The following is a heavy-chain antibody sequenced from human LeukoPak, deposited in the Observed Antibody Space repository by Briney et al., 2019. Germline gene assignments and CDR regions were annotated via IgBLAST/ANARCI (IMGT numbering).Heavy chain of an antibody. V-gene: IGHV1-18*01. CDR2: ISAYNGNT. CDR1: GYTFTSYG. Sequence: GASVKVSCKASGYTFTSYGISWVRQAPGQGLEWMGWISAYNGNTNYAQKLQGRVTMTTDTSTSTAYMELRSLRSDDTAVYYCARVSPYCGGDCYSARDTNYYYYYMDVWGKGTTVTISS. CDR3: ARVSPYCGGDCYSARDTNYYYYYMDV. J-gene: IGHJ6*03. D-gene: IGHD2-21*02.